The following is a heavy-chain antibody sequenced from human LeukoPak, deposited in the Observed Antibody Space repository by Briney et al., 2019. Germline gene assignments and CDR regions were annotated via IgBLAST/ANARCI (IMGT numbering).Heavy chain of an antibody. V-gene: IGHV1-69*13. D-gene: IGHD5-12*01. J-gene: IGHJ6*02. CDR3: ARGALDNAYSGYDQHYYYYGMDV. CDR2: IIPIFGTA. CDR1: GGTFSSYA. Sequence: SVKVSCKASGGTFSSYAISWVRQAPGQGLEWMGGIIPIFGTANYAQKFQGRVTITADESTSTAYMELSSLRSEDTAVYYCARGALDNAYSGYDQHYYYYGMDVWGQGTTVTVSS.